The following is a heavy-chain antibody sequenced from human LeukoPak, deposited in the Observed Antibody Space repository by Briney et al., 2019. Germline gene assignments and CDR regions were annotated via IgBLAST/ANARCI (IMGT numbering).Heavy chain of an antibody. CDR1: GYTFTSYD. Sequence: ASVKVSCKASGYTFTSYDINWVRQTTGQGREWVGGINPNSGNTGYAQKHQGRPTMTRNTSISRAYMELSSPRAEDTGVYYCARGGRSGSYYKLCYWGQGTLVTVSS. CDR2: INPNSGNT. V-gene: IGHV1-8*01. CDR3: ARGGRSGSYYKLCY. D-gene: IGHD1-26*01. J-gene: IGHJ4*02.